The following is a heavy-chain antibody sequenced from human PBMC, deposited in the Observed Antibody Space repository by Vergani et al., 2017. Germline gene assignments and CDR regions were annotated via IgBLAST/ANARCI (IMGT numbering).Heavy chain of an antibody. CDR2: IYPGDSDT. CDR3: ARSHGDCSSTSCYTDNWFDP. J-gene: IGHJ5*02. V-gene: IGHV5-51*03. D-gene: IGHD2-2*02. CDR1: GYIFTSYW. Sequence: EVQLVQSGAEVKKPGESLQISCKGSGYIFTSYWIGWVRQMPGKGLEWMGIIYPGDSDTRYSPSFQGQVTISAVKSISTAYLQWSSLKASDTAMYYCARSHGDCSSTSCYTDNWFDPWGQGTLVTVSS.